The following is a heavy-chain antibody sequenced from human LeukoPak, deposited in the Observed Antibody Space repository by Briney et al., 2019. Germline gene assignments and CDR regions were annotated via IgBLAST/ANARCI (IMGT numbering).Heavy chain of an antibody. D-gene: IGHD3-22*01. V-gene: IGHV3-23*01. J-gene: IGHJ6*03. CDR1: GFTLSSYA. CDR2: IGGSGGST. CDR3: AKGSYDSSGYGSYYMDV. Sequence: GGSLRLSCAASGFTLSSYAMTWVRQAPGKGLEWVSAIGGSGGSTHYADSVKGRFTISRDNSKNTLYLQTNSLRAEDTAVYYCAKGSYDSSGYGSYYMDVWGKGTTVTVSS.